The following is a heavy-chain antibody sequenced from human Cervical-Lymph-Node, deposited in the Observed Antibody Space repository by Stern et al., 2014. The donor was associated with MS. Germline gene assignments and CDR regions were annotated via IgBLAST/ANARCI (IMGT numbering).Heavy chain of an antibody. Sequence: EVQMVESGGGLVKPGGSLRLSCAGSGFTFSSYGLSWVRQAPGKGLEWVSAISGSGVSTYYADSVKGRFTISRDNSKNTLYLQMSSLRAEDTAVYYCAKGGYSSDTHFDYWGQGTLVTVSS. CDR2: ISGSGVST. V-gene: IGHV3-23*04. CDR3: AKGGYSSDTHFDY. J-gene: IGHJ4*02. D-gene: IGHD6-25*01. CDR1: GFTFSSYG.